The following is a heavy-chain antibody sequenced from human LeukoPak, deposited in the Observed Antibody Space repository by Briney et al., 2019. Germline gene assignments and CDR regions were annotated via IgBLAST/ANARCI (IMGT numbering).Heavy chain of an antibody. D-gene: IGHD6-13*01. CDR1: GFTFSSYE. Sequence: GGSLRLSCAASGFTFSSYEMNWVRQAPGKGLEWVANIKQDGSEKYYVDSVKGRFTISRDNAKNSLYLQMNSLRAEDTAVYYCARDTVGSWLTPLYYYYYYMDVWGKGTTVTVSS. CDR3: ARDTVGSWLTPLYYYYYYMDV. J-gene: IGHJ6*03. V-gene: IGHV3-7*01. CDR2: IKQDGSEK.